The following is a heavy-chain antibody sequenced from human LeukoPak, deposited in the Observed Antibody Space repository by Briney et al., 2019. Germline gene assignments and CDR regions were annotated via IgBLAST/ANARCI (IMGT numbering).Heavy chain of an antibody. D-gene: IGHD5-12*01. CDR2: ISYDGSSK. CDR3: AKGTYSAYNSGCAY. J-gene: IGHJ4*02. Sequence: TLSLTCAVSGDSISSTNWWGWVRQAPGKGLEWVTGISYDGSSKYYADSVKGRFTISRDNSRNTLYLQMNSLRAEDTALYYCAKGTYSAYNSGCAYWGQGTLVTVSS. CDR1: GDSISSTN. V-gene: IGHV3-30*18.